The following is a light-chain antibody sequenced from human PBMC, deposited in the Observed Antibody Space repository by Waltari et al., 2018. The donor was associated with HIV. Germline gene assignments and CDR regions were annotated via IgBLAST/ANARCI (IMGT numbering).Light chain of an antibody. V-gene: IGLV7-46*01. CDR3: LLSYSGGRPV. Sequence: QAVVTQEPSLTVSPGGTVTLTCGPSTGVVTSGHYPYWFQQKPGQAPRTLIYDTANKHSWTPRFSGSLLGGKAALTLSGAQPEDEAEYYCLLSYSGGRPVFGGGTMLTVL. CDR2: DTA. J-gene: IGLJ3*02. CDR1: TGVVTSGHY.